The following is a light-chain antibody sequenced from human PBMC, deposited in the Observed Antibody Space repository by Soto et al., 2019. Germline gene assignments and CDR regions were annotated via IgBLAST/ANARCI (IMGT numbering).Light chain of an antibody. CDR3: ATWDDSLSGRGV. J-gene: IGLJ1*01. CDR1: SSNLGSNY. Sequence: QSVLTQPPSASGTPGQRVTISCSGSSSNLGSNYVYWYQQLPGTAPKLLIYGNNQRPSGVPDRFSGSQSGTSASLAISGLRSEDEAYYYCATWDDSLSGRGVFGTGTKLTVL. CDR2: GNN. V-gene: IGLV1-47*02.